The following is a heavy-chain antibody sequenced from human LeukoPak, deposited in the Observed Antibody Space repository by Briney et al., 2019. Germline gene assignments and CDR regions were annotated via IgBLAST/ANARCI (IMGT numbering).Heavy chain of an antibody. V-gene: IGHV3-20*01. CDR2: INWNGGST. CDR1: GFTFDDYG. Sequence: PGGSLRLSCAASGFTFDDYGMSWVRQAPGKGLEGVSGINWNGGSTGYADSVKGRFTISRDNAKNSLYLQMNSLRAEDTALYHCARGNLYGSGSYDYWGQGTLVTVSS. CDR3: ARGNLYGSGSYDY. J-gene: IGHJ4*02. D-gene: IGHD3-10*01.